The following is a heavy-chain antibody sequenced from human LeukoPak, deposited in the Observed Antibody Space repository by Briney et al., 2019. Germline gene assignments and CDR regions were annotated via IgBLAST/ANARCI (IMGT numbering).Heavy chain of an antibody. Sequence: SETPSLTCTVSGGSISSYYWSWIRQPPGKGLEWIGYIYYSGSTNYNPSLKSRVTISVDTSKNQFSLKLSSVTAADTAVYYCAGEVDYYGSGSYLDYWGQGTLVTVSS. CDR1: GGSISSYY. CDR2: IYYSGST. V-gene: IGHV4-59*01. J-gene: IGHJ4*02. CDR3: AGEVDYYGSGSYLDY. D-gene: IGHD3-10*01.